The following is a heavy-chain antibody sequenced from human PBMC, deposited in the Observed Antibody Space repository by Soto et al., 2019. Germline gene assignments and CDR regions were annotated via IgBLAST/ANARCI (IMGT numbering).Heavy chain of an antibody. CDR3: ATDTYCPATCYRGHGN. V-gene: IGHV3-7*03. CDR1: GFTFSSYW. D-gene: IGHD2-8*02. J-gene: IGHJ4*02. Sequence: EVQLVESGGDLVQPGGSLRLSCAASGFTFSSYWMAWVRQSPGKGLEWVASMKQNGSDIQYVDSVRGRFTISRDNARNLLYLQMNSLRVAATAIYYCATDTYCPATCYRGHGNWGQGTLVTVSS. CDR2: MKQNGSDI.